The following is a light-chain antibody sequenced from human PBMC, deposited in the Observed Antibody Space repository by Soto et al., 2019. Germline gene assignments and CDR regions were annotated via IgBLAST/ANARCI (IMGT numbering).Light chain of an antibody. Sequence: QSVLTQPASVSGSPGQSITISCTGTSIDVGGYNYVSWYQQHPGRAPKLIIYDVTNRPSGISNRFSGSKSGNTASLTISGLQTEDEADYYCISFTSRHIYVFGTGTKV. J-gene: IGLJ1*01. CDR3: ISFTSRHIYV. V-gene: IGLV2-14*03. CDR2: DVT. CDR1: SIDVGGYNY.